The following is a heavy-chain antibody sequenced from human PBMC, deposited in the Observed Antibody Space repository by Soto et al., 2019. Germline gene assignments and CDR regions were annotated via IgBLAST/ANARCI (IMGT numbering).Heavy chain of an antibody. V-gene: IGHV4-59*01. J-gene: IGHJ4*02. CDR3: ARLRDGYNAGHFDY. D-gene: IGHD5-12*01. CDR1: GGSISSYY. Sequence: SETLSLTCTVSGGSISSYYWSWIRQPPGKGLEWIGYIYYGGSTNYNPSLKSRVTISVDTSKNQFSLKLSSVTAADTAVYYCARLRDGYNAGHFDYWGQGTLVTVSS. CDR2: IYYGGST.